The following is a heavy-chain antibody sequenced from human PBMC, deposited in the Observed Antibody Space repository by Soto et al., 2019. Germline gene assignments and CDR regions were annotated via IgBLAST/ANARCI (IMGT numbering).Heavy chain of an antibody. CDR1: GFTFGSYA. CDR2: ISYDGSNK. V-gene: IGHV3-30-3*01. Sequence: GGSLRLSCAASGFTFGSYAMHWVRQAPGKGLEWVAVISYDGSNKYYADSVKGRFTISRDNSKSTLYLQMNSLRAEDTALYYCAKGRSYYYYYGVDVWGQGTTVTVSS. J-gene: IGHJ6*02. CDR3: AKGRSYYYYYGVDV.